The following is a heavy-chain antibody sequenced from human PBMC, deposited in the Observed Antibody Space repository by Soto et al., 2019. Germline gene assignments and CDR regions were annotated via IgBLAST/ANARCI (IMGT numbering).Heavy chain of an antibody. CDR1: GYTFTSYG. V-gene: IGHV1-18*04. CDR2: SSAYNGNT. D-gene: IGHD3-22*01. Sequence: QVQLVQSGAEVKKPGASVKVSCKASGYTFTSYGISWVRQAPGQGLEWMGWSSAYNGNTNYAQKLQGRVTMTTDTSTSTAYMELRSLRSDDTAVYYCARDFLLFQDNYYDSSEANPIFDYWGQGTLVTVSS. CDR3: ARDFLLFQDNYYDSSEANPIFDY. J-gene: IGHJ4*02.